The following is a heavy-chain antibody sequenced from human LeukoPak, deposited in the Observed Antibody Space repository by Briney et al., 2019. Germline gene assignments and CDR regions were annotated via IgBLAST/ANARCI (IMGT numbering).Heavy chain of an antibody. D-gene: IGHD4-11*01. CDR3: ARTPYSNYAWFDP. CDR1: GGSFSGYY. J-gene: IGHJ5*02. V-gene: IGHV4-34*01. Sequence: SETQSLTCAVYGGSFSGYYWSWIRQPPGKGLEWIGEINHSGSTNYNPSLKSRVTISVDTSKNQFSLELSSVTAADTAVYYCARTPYSNYAWFDPWGQGTLVTVSS. CDR2: INHSGST.